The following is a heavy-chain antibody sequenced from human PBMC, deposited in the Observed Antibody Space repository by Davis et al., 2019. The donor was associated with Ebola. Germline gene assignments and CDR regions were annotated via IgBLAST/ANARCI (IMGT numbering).Heavy chain of an antibody. CDR1: GYTFTSYG. Sequence: AASVKVSCKASGYTFTSYGFSWVRQAPGQRLEWMGWISAHYGNTTYPQNFQDRITMTTDTSTGTAYMELRSLRSDDTAVYYCARDWHKVPSDVDYWGQGTLVTVSS. CDR3: ARDWHKVPSDVDY. CDR2: ISAHYGNT. V-gene: IGHV1-18*01. J-gene: IGHJ4*02. D-gene: IGHD2-21*01.